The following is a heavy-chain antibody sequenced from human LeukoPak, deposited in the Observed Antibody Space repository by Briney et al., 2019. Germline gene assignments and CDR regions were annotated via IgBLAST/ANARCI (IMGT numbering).Heavy chain of an antibody. V-gene: IGHV3-23*01. CDR1: GFTFSSYG. J-gene: IGHJ4*02. Sequence: GGTLRLSCAASGFTFSSYGMSWVRQAPGKGLEWVSAISGSGGSTYYADSVKGRFTISRDNSKNTLYLQMNSLRAEDTAVYYCARDFRGGYDFWSGYYTPYYFDYWSQGTLVTVSP. D-gene: IGHD3-3*01. CDR3: ARDFRGGYDFWSGYYTPYYFDY. CDR2: ISGSGGST.